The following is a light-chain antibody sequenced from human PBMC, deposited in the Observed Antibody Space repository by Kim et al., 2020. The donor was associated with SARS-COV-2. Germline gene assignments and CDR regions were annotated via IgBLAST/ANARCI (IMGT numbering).Light chain of an antibody. CDR3: QQYNNWPPYT. Sequence: EIVMTQSPATLSVSPGERATLSCRASQSVSSNLGWYQQKPGQAPRLLIYGASTRATGIPARFSGSGSGTEFTLTISSLQSEDFAVYYCQQYNNWPPYTFRQGTKLEI. CDR2: GAS. J-gene: IGKJ2*01. V-gene: IGKV3-15*01. CDR1: QSVSSN.